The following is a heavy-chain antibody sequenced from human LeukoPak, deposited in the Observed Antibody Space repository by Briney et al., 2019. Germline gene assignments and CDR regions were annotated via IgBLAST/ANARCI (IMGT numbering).Heavy chain of an antibody. CDR2: INPNSGGT. CDR1: GYTFTGYY. J-gene: IGHJ4*02. V-gene: IGHV1-2*02. Sequence: GASVKVSCKASGYTFTGYYMHWVRQAPGQGLEWMGWINPNSGGTNDAQKFQGRVTMTRDTSISTAYMELSRLRSDDTAVYYCAREAGPIAVAGNYWGQGTLVTVSS. D-gene: IGHD6-19*01. CDR3: AREAGPIAVAGNY.